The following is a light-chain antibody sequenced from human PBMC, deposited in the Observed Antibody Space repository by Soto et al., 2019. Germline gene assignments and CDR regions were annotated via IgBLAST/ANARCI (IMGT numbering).Light chain of an antibody. CDR3: QQYGSPYT. Sequence: EIVLTQSPGTLSLSPGERAALFCRASQSVSRSYLAWYQQKPGQAPRLLIYGASSRATGIPDRFSGSGSGTDLTRTISRLEPEDFAVYYCQQYGSPYTFGQVTKLEIK. CDR1: QSVSRSY. V-gene: IGKV3-20*01. J-gene: IGKJ2*01. CDR2: GAS.